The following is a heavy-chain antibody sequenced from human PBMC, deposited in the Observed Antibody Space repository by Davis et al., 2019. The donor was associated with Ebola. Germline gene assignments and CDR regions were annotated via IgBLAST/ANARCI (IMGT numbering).Heavy chain of an antibody. D-gene: IGHD2/OR15-2a*01. J-gene: IGHJ4*02. CDR1: SGSFSGYY. Sequence: MPSETLSLTCAVYSGSFSGYYWTWIRQPPGEGLEWIGEINHSGSTNYNPSLKSRVTISVDTSKKQFSLKMTSVTAADTAVYYCARGRPFFWGQGALVTVSS. CDR3: ARGRPFF. CDR2: INHSGST. V-gene: IGHV4-34*01.